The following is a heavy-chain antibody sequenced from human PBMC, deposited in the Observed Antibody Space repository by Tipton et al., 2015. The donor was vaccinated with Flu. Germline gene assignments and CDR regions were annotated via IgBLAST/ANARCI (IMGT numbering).Heavy chain of an antibody. J-gene: IGHJ4*02. V-gene: IGHV4-59*01. D-gene: IGHD1-26*01. CDR1: GGSISSYY. CDR2: IYYSGST. CDR3: ARAPDSIVGATVFDY. Sequence: TLSLTCTVSGGSISSYYWSWIRQPPGKGLEWIGYIYYSGSTNYNPSLKSRVTISVDTSKNQFSLKLSSVTAADTAVNYCARAPDSIVGATVFDYWGQGTLVTVSS.